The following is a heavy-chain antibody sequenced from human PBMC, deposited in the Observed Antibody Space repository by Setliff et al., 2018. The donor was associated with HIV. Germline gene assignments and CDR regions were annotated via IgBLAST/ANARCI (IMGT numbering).Heavy chain of an antibody. CDR2: INPNSGGT. J-gene: IGHJ4*02. CDR3: ARGSRIVQLWLPNYFDY. V-gene: IGHV1-2*06. CDR1: GYTFTGYY. Sequence: VASVKVSCKASGYTFTGYYMHWVRQAPGQGLEWMGRINPNSGGTNYAQKFQGRVTMTRDTSISTAYMELSRLTSDDTAVYYCARGSRIVQLWLPNYFDYWGQGTLVTVSS. D-gene: IGHD5-18*01.